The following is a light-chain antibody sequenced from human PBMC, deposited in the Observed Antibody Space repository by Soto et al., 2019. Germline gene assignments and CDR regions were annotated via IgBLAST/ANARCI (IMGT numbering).Light chain of an antibody. CDR1: QSLLHSNGYTY. J-gene: IGKJ1*01. V-gene: IGKV2-28*01. CDR2: WGS. Sequence: IVMTQSPLSLPVTPGEPASISCRPSQSLLHSNGYTYLHWCLQKPGQSPQLLIYWGSNRASGVPDRFSGSGSGTEFTLKISRVEAEDVGVYYCMQTLQTWTFGQGTKVDI. CDR3: MQTLQTWT.